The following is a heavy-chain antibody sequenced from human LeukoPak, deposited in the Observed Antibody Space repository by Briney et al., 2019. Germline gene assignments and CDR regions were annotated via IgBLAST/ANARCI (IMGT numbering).Heavy chain of an antibody. V-gene: IGHV4-31*03. CDR1: GGPISSGGYY. J-gene: IGHJ5*02. Sequence: PSETLSLTCTVSGGPISSGGYYWSWIRQHPGKGLEWIGYIYYSGSTYYNPSLKSRVTISVDTSKNQFSLKLSSVTAADTAVYYCARAPYYYDSRGWFDPWGQGTLVTVSS. D-gene: IGHD3-22*01. CDR3: ARAPYYYDSRGWFDP. CDR2: IYYSGST.